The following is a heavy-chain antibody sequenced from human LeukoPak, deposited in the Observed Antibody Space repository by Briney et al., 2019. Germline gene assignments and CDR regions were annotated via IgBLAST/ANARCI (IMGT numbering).Heavy chain of an antibody. D-gene: IGHD3-22*01. CDR3: AREKFYYDSSGYYPIDY. V-gene: IGHV4-4*07. CDR1: GGSISSYY. J-gene: IGHJ4*02. Sequence: PSETLSLTCTVSGGSISSYYWSWIRQPAGKGLEWIGRICTSGSTNYNPSLKSRVTMSVDTSKNQFSLKLSSVTAADTAVYYCAREKFYYDSSGYYPIDYWGQGTLVTVSS. CDR2: ICTSGST.